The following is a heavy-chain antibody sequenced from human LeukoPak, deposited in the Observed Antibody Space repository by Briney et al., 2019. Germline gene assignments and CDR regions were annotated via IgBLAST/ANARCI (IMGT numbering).Heavy chain of an antibody. CDR2: IIPILGIA. Sequence: ASVKVSCKASGGTFSSYAISWVRQAPGQGLEWMGRIIPILGIANYARKFQGRATITADKSTSTAYMELSSLRSEDTAVYYCARAPSIQYNWFDPWGQGTLVTVSS. V-gene: IGHV1-69*04. CDR3: ARAPSIQYNWFDP. J-gene: IGHJ5*02. D-gene: IGHD2/OR15-2a*01. CDR1: GGTFSSYA.